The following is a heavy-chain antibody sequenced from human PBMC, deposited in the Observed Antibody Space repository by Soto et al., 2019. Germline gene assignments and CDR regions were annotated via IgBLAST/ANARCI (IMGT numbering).Heavy chain of an antibody. D-gene: IGHD6-19*01. CDR2: SSFDGTQQ. Sequence: GGSLRLSCTASEFSLSSSDMHWVRRAPGKGLEWLAVSSFDGTQQFYGDSVKGRFTVSRDNSNNTLYLEMNSLRTEDTAVYYCAKQLRGSGWYPLDSRGQGTPVTVSS. CDR3: AKQLRGSGWYPLDS. V-gene: IGHV3-30*18. J-gene: IGHJ4*02. CDR1: EFSLSSSD.